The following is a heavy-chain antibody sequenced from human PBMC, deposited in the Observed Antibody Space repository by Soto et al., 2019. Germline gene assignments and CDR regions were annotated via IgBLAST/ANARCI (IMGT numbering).Heavy chain of an antibody. Sequence: GESLKISCKGSGYSFTSYWISWVRQMPGKGLEWMGRIDPSDSYTNYSPSFQGHVTISADKSIRTAYLQWSSLKASDTAMYYCAREEIAAAGNYYYYYGMDVWGQGTTVTVSS. CDR1: GYSFTSYW. J-gene: IGHJ6*02. D-gene: IGHD6-13*01. V-gene: IGHV5-10-1*01. CDR3: AREEIAAAGNYYYYYGMDV. CDR2: IDPSDSYT.